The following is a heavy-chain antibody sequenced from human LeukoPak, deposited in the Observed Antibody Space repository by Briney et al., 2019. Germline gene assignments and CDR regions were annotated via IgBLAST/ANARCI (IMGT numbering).Heavy chain of an antibody. CDR3: ATTGVPAAYTTQYNWFDP. CDR2: IIPILGIA. Sequence: SVKVSCKASEGTFSSYTISWVRQAPGQGLEWMGRIIPILGIANYAQKFQGRVTITADKSTSTAYMELSSLRSEDTAVYYCATTGVPAAYTTQYNWFDPWGQGTLVTVSS. CDR1: EGTFSSYT. D-gene: IGHD2-2*01. J-gene: IGHJ5*02. V-gene: IGHV1-69*02.